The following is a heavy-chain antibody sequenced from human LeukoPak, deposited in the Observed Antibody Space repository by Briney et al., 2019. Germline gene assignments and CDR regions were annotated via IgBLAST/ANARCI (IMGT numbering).Heavy chain of an antibody. J-gene: IGHJ4*02. D-gene: IGHD1-1*01. Sequence: PGGSLRLSCAASGFTFSSYAMHWVRQAPGKGLEWVAVISYDGSNKYYADSVKGRFTISRDNSKNTLYLQMNSLRAEDTAVYYCARDLLEQAPNADWGQGTPVTVSS. CDR2: ISYDGSNK. CDR3: ARDLLEQAPNAD. V-gene: IGHV3-30-3*01. CDR1: GFTFSSYA.